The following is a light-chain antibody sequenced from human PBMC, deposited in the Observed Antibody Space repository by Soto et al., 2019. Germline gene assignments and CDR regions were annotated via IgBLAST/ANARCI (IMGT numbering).Light chain of an antibody. CDR2: AAS. Sequence: DIQMTQSPSSLSASVGDRVTITCRASQGISNYFAWYQQKPGKVPKLLIYAASTLQPGVPSRFSSSGSGTDFTLTISSLQPEDVATYYCQKYNSAPWTFGQATKVEIK. CDR1: QGISNY. V-gene: IGKV1-27*01. CDR3: QKYNSAPWT. J-gene: IGKJ1*01.